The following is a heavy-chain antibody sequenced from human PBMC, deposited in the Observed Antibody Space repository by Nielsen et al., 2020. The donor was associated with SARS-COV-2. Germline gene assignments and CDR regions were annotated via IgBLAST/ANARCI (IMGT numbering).Heavy chain of an antibody. D-gene: IGHD6-19*01. J-gene: IGHJ6*02. CDR1: GGSTTNYY. V-gene: IGHV4-59*01. CDR3: ARCSERYFYYYGMDV. Sequence: SETLSLTCTVSGGSTTNYYWSWIRQAPGKGLEWIGYLYYSGSTNYNPSLKSRVTMSVDTSRNQFSLKLDSVTAADTAVYYCARCSERYFYYYGMDVWGRGTTVTVSS. CDR2: LYYSGST.